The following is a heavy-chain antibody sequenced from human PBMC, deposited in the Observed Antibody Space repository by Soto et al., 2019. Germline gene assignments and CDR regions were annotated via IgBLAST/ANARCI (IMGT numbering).Heavy chain of an antibody. J-gene: IGHJ3*02. CDR2: IKSKTDAGTT. V-gene: IGHV3-15*01. CDR3: TTLMTTVTGHAFDI. Sequence: EVQLVESGGGLVKPGGSLRLSCAASGFTFSNAWMNWVRQAPGKGLEWVGRIKSKTDAGTTDYTAPVKGTFTISRDDSKNTLYLQMNSLKTEDTAVYYCTTLMTTVTGHAFDIWGQGTMVTVSS. D-gene: IGHD4-17*01. CDR1: GFTFSNAW.